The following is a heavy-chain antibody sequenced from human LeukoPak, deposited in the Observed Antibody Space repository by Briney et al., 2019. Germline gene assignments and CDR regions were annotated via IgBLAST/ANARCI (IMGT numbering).Heavy chain of an antibody. Sequence: GGSLRLSCVASGSTFSNYAMSWVRQGPGKGLGLVSGISSSGNSTFFADHVKGRFTIARDNAKSSLYLQMITLQAEDTAVYYCARRATGSSSLFYYYMDVWGKGTTVSVSS. V-gene: IGHV3-23*01. CDR1: GSTFSNYA. CDR3: ARRATGSSSLFYYYMDV. J-gene: IGHJ6*03. CDR2: ISSSGNST. D-gene: IGHD1-26*01.